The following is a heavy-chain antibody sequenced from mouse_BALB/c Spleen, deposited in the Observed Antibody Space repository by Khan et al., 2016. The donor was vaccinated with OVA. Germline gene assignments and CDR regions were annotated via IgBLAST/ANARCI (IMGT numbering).Heavy chain of an antibody. CDR2: ISYSGST. CDR1: GYSITSDYV. V-gene: IGHV3-2*02. D-gene: IGHD1-2*01. J-gene: IGHJ2*01. Sequence: VQLKESGPGLVKPSQSLSLTCTVTGYSITSDYVWNWIRQFPGNKLEWMGYISYSGSTSYNHSLKSRISITRDKSKNPFFLQLNCVTTEDTATDYCSRSRRNSSITSGFFDYWGQGTTLTVSS. CDR3: SRSRRNSSITSGFFDY.